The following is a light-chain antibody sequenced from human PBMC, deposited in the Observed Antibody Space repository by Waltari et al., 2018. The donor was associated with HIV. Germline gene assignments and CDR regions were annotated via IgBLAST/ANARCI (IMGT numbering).Light chain of an antibody. CDR2: DAS. J-gene: IGKJ5*01. Sequence: EIVLTLSPATVSLSPGERATVSCRASRSVRNYVAWYQQKPGQAPRLLIYDASDRATGIPPRFSGSGSGTDFTLTISSLEPEDSAVYYCQQRFDWPSITFGQGTRLEIK. CDR1: RSVRNY. V-gene: IGKV3-11*01. CDR3: QQRFDWPSIT.